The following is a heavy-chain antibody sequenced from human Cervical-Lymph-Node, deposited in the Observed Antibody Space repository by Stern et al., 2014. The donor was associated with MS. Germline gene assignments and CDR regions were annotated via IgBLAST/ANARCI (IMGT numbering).Heavy chain of an antibody. CDR1: GYTLLNYG. V-gene: IGHV1-18*01. D-gene: IGHD6-13*01. CDR2: ISAYNGNT. Sequence: QVQLVQSGAEVKKPGASVKVSCRASGYTLLNYGLSRVRQAPGQGLEWMGWISAYNGNTNYAQKFQGRVTMTTDTSATTAYMELRSLRSDDTAVYYCARPHPYSSSWYGMDVWGQGTTVTVSS. CDR3: ARPHPYSSSWYGMDV. J-gene: IGHJ6*02.